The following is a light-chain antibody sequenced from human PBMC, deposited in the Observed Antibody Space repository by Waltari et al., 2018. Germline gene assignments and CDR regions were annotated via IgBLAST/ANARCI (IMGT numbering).Light chain of an antibody. CDR2: RAS. CDR1: QSINKW. J-gene: IGKJ2*01. V-gene: IGKV1-5*03. Sequence: DIQVTQSPSTLPASVGDSVPITCRTSQSINKWVSWYQQKPGKTPKLLIYRASSLESGVPSRFRGSGSATEFTLSISGLQPDDVATYYCQQYNSYPYTFGQGTKVEI. CDR3: QQYNSYPYT.